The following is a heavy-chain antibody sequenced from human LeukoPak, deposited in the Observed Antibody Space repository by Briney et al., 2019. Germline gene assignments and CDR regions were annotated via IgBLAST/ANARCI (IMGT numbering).Heavy chain of an antibody. CDR2: FYTTGNT. J-gene: IGHJ4*02. V-gene: IGHV4-4*07. Sequence: SETLSLTCSVSGGSISSYYWSWIRQPAGKGREWIGRFYTTGNTDYNPSLKSRVTMSVDTSKNQFSLNLSSVTAADTAVYYCARDHYVWGSYRHFDYWGQGTLVTVSS. CDR1: GGSISSYY. CDR3: ARDHYVWGSYRHFDY. D-gene: IGHD3-16*02.